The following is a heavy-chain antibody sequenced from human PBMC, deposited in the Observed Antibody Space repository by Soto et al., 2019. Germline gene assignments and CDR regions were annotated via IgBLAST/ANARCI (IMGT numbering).Heavy chain of an antibody. CDR1: GGTLSSYA. CDR3: ATLRFLESFTRSYYYYRIEV. D-gene: IGHD3-3*01. V-gene: IGHV1-69*13. CDR2: IIPIFGTA. J-gene: IGHJ6*02. Sequence: SSVKVSCKASGGTLSSYAISWVRQAPGQGLEWMGGIIPIFGTANYAQKFQGRVTITADESTNTSYMQLSSLGSGDTDGYDCATLRFLESFTRSYYYYRIEVWGQGTTVAVYS.